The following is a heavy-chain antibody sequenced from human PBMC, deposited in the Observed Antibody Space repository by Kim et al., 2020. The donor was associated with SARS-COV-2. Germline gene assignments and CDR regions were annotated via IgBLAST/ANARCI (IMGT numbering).Heavy chain of an antibody. V-gene: IGHV1-69*06. Sequence: SVKVSCKASGGTFSSYAISWVRQAPGQGLEWMGGIIPIFGTANYAQKFQGRVTITADKSTSTAYMELSSLRSEDTAVYYCARESRGYSYGYYFDYWGQGTLVTVSS. D-gene: IGHD5-18*01. CDR3: ARESRGYSYGYYFDY. CDR1: GGTFSSYA. CDR2: IIPIFGTA. J-gene: IGHJ4*02.